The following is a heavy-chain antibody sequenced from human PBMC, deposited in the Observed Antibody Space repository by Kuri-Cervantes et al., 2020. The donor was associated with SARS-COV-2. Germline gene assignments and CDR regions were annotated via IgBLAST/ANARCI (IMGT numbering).Heavy chain of an antibody. D-gene: IGHD3-3*01. CDR1: GGSFSGYY. CDR2: IYYSGST. V-gene: IGHV4-59*12. CDR3: ARRHYDFWSGYYHDY. Sequence: SQTLSLTCAVYGGSFSGYYWSWIRQPPGKGLEWIGYIYYSGSTNYNPSLKSRVTISVDTSKNQFSLKLSSVTAADTAVYYCARRHYDFWSGYYHDYWGQGTLVTVSS. J-gene: IGHJ4*02.